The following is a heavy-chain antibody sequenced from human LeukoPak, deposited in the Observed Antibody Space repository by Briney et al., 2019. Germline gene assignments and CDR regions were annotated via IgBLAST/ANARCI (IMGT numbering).Heavy chain of an antibody. CDR2: IYYSGSI. CDR1: GYSISSSNW. D-gene: IGHD6-13*01. J-gene: IGHJ4*02. CDR3: ARTGSSWKREYYFDY. Sequence: SDTLSLTCAVSGYSISSSNWCGWIRQPPGKGLEWIGYIYYSGSIYYNPSLKSRVTMSVDTSKNQFSLKLSSVTAVDTAVYYCARTGSSWKREYYFDYWGQGTLVTVSS. V-gene: IGHV4-28*05.